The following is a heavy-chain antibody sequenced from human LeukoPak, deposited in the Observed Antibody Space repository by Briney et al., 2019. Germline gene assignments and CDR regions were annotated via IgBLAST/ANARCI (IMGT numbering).Heavy chain of an antibody. D-gene: IGHD2-15*01. J-gene: IGHJ4*02. Sequence: PSQTLSLTCVVSGGSVSGYYWGWIRQPPGRGLEWIGYVYYSGSTNYNPSFKSRITISVDTSRNQFSLQLSSVTAADTAVYYCARIHRYCSGGACYVLDNWGQGTLVAVSS. CDR3: ARIHRYCSGGACYVLDN. CDR2: VYYSGST. V-gene: IGHV4-59*02. CDR1: GGSVSGYY.